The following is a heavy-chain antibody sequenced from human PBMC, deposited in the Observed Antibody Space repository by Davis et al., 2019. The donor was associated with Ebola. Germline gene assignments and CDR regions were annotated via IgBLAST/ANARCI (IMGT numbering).Heavy chain of an antibody. V-gene: IGHV5-10-1*01. CDR2: LDPSDSYT. CDR1: GYSFTSYW. J-gene: IGHJ4*02. D-gene: IGHD3-10*02. CDR3: ARLSVRGAIYYDY. Sequence: GESLKISCKGSGYSFTSYWISWVRQMPGKGLEWIVRLDPSDSYTNSRPSFQGHVTISADKSISTAYLTWSSLKASDTAMYYCARLSVRGAIYYDYWGQGTLVTVSS.